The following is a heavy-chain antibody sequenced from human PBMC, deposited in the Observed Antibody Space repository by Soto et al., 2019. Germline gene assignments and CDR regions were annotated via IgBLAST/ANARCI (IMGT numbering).Heavy chain of an antibody. J-gene: IGHJ5*02. CDR2: IYYSGST. CDR3: ARIPVDTYMINCCDP. Sequence: LSLTCTVSGGSASWGGYYRSWIGQPPGKGLEGIGYIYYSGSTNYDPSLKIRVSISIDTAKNQFSLWLTFVTAAATAVPYCARIPVDTYMINCCDPWGQGTLVTVSS. V-gene: IGHV4-61*08. CDR1: GGSASWGGYY. D-gene: IGHD5-18*01.